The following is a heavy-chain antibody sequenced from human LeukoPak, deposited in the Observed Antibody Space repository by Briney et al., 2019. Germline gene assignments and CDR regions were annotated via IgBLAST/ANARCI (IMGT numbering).Heavy chain of an antibody. CDR1: GYTLTELS. Sequence: ASVKVSCKVSGYTLTELSMHWVRQAPGKGLEWMGGFDPEDGETIYAQKFQGRVTMTEDTSTDTAYMELSSLRSEDTAVYYCATDGYSSSWRAFDIWGQGTMVTVPS. CDR2: FDPEDGET. CDR3: ATDGYSSSWRAFDI. V-gene: IGHV1-24*01. J-gene: IGHJ3*02. D-gene: IGHD6-13*01.